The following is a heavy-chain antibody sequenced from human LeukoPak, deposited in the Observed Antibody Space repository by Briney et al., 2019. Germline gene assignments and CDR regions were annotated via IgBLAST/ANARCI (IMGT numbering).Heavy chain of an antibody. CDR3: ARGVGRVLRFLEWLTGKYYYYYMDV. CDR1: GGSISSSSYY. J-gene: IGHJ6*03. V-gene: IGHV4-39*07. Sequence: PSETLSLTCTVSGGSISSSSYYWGWIRQPPGKGLEWIGSIYYSGSTYYNPSLKSRVTISVDTSKNQFSLKLSSVTAADTAVYYCARGVGRVLRFLEWLTGKYYYYYMDVWGKGTTVTVSS. CDR2: IYYSGST. D-gene: IGHD3-3*01.